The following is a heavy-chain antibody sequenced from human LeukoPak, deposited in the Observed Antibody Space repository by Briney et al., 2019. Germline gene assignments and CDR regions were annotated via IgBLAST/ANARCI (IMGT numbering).Heavy chain of an antibody. D-gene: IGHD3-3*01. Sequence: SGPTLVKPTQTLTLTCTFSGFSLSTSGVGVGWIRQPPGKALEWLALIYWNDDKRYSPSLKSRLTITKDTSKNQVVLTMTNMDPVDTATYYCAHRPSVGEYYDFWSGYYSIALFDYWGQGTLVTVSS. J-gene: IGHJ4*02. CDR2: IYWNDDK. CDR3: AHRPSVGEYYDFWSGYYSIALFDY. CDR1: GFSLSTSGVG. V-gene: IGHV2-5*01.